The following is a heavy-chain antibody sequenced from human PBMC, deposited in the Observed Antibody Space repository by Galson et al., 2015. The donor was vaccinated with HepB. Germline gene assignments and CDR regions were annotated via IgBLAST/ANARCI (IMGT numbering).Heavy chain of an antibody. V-gene: IGHV4-59*01. CDR2: IHYSGST. CDR3: ARGVDTAMAVYYFEH. CDR1: GGSINSYY. Sequence: ETLSLTCSVSGGSINSYYWSWIRQSPEKGLQGIGYIHYSGSTNYNPSLKSRVTISVDTSKNQFSLKVNSVTAADTAVYYCARGVDTAMAVYYFEHWGQGTLVTVSS. D-gene: IGHD5-18*01. J-gene: IGHJ4*02.